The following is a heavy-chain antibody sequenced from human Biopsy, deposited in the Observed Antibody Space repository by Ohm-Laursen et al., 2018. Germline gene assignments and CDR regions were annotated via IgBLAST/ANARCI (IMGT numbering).Heavy chain of an antibody. CDR3: ARSRNDLGGTYFDS. Sequence: SDTLSLTCSVSGASIKSFYWSWIRQSPGKGLQWIAFISHTGYTSYNPSLKSRVTISVDTSKSQFSLKLTSATVGDTAVYYCARSRNDLGGTYFDSWGQGSLVTVSS. CDR2: ISHTGYT. J-gene: IGHJ4*02. V-gene: IGHV4-59*07. CDR1: GASIKSFY.